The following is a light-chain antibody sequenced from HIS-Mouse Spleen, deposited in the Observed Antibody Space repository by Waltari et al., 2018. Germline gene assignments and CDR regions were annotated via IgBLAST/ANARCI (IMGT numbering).Light chain of an antibody. CDR1: ALPKKY. CDR3: YSTDRSGNHRV. V-gene: IGLV3-10*01. CDR2: EDS. Sequence: SYELTQPPSVSVSPGQTARITCSGDALPKKYAYWYQQKSGQAPVLVIYEDSKRPSGIPERFSGSSSGRMATLNISGAQVDDEADYYCYSTDRSGNHRVFGGGTKLTVL. J-gene: IGLJ2*01.